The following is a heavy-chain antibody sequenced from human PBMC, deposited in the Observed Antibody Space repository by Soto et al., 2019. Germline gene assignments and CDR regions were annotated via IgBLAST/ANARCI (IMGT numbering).Heavy chain of an antibody. D-gene: IGHD6-6*01. CDR3: ARESNYYFGMDV. V-gene: IGHV1-69*08. J-gene: IGHJ6*02. CDR2: IIPFLGVA. Sequence: QVQLVQSGAEVKKPGSSVKVSCKTSGGTFSNYTISWVRQAPGQGLEWMGRIIPFLGVANYAQRFQGRITITEDTSTITVSMELSSLRSEDTAVYYCARESNYYFGMDVWGQGTTVTVSS. CDR1: GGTFSNYT.